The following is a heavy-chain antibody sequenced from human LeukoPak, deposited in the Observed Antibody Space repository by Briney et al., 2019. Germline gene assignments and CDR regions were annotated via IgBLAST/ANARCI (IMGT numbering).Heavy chain of an antibody. V-gene: IGHV3-30*02. CDR2: IRYDGSNK. Sequence: PGGSLSLSCVASGFSLSNYGLHWVRQAPGKGLEWVAFIRYDGSNKYYADSVKGRFTISRDNSKNTLYLQMNSLRAGDTAVYYCAKGFKMATELNYWGQGTLVTVSS. CDR3: AKGFKMATELNY. J-gene: IGHJ4*02. CDR1: GFSLSNYG. D-gene: IGHD5-24*01.